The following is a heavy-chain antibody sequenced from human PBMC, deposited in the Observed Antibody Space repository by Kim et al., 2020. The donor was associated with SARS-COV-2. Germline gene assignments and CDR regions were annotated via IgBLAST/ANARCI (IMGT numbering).Heavy chain of an antibody. CDR3: ARRLAGGPAFDI. Sequence: SETLSLTCTVSGGSISSYYWSWIRQPPGKGLEWIGYIYYSGSTNYNPSLKSRVTISVDTSKNQFSLKLSSVTAADTAVYYCARRLAGGPAFDIWGQGTMVTVSS. J-gene: IGHJ3*02. CDR2: IYYSGST. V-gene: IGHV4-59*08. CDR1: GGSISSYY. D-gene: IGHD2-21*01.